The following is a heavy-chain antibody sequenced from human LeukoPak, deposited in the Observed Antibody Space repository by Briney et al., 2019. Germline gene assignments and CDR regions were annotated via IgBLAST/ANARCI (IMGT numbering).Heavy chain of an antibody. Sequence: GASVKVSCKASGYTFTSYYMHWVRQAPGQGLEWMGWISAYNGNTNYAQKLQGRVTMTTDTSTSTAYMELRSLRSDDTAVYYCAREGVGSYFSGRNWFDPWGQGTLVTVSS. CDR1: GYTFTSYY. V-gene: IGHV1-18*04. D-gene: IGHD1-26*01. J-gene: IGHJ5*02. CDR3: AREGVGSYFSGRNWFDP. CDR2: ISAYNGNT.